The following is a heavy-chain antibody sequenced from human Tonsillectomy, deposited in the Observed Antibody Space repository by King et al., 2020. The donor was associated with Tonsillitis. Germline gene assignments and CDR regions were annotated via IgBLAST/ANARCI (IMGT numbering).Heavy chain of an antibody. CDR2: IYHSGST. CDR1: GYSISSGYY. V-gene: IGHV4-38-2*02. Sequence: VQLQESGPGLVKPSETLSLTCTVSGYSISSGYYWGWIRQPPGKGLEWIGNIYHSGSTYYNPSLKSRVTISVDTSKNQFSLKLSSVTAADTAVYYCARVSGWYLWGQGTLVTVSS. CDR3: ARVSGWYL. J-gene: IGHJ4*02. D-gene: IGHD6-19*01.